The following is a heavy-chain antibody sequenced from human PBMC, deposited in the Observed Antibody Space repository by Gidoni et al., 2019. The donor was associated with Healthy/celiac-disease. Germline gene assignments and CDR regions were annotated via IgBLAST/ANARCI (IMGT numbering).Heavy chain of an antibody. Sequence: EVQLVESGGGLVQPGGSLRLSCAASGFTFSSYWMSWVRRAPGKGLEWVANIKQDGSEKYYVDSVKGRFTISRDNAKNSLYLQMNSLRAEDTAVYYCARDISYYYDSSGYYGQGSRGDEIKYWGQGTLVTVSS. V-gene: IGHV3-7*01. J-gene: IGHJ4*02. CDR3: ARDISYYYDSSGYYGQGSRGDEIKY. CDR1: GFTFSSYW. CDR2: IKQDGSEK. D-gene: IGHD3-22*01.